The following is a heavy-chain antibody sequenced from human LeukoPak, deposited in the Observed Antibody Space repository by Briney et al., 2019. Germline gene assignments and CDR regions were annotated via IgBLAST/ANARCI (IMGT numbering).Heavy chain of an antibody. CDR2: INPHSGGT. Sequence: AASVKVSCKASGYTFTDYYMHRVRQAPGQGLEWMGWINPHSGGTDHAQKFQGRVTMTRDTSISTAYMELSRLRSDDTAVYYCARDMDSGPDFFDYWGLGTLVTVSS. J-gene: IGHJ4*02. CDR1: GYTFTDYY. CDR3: ARDMDSGPDFFDY. D-gene: IGHD1-26*01. V-gene: IGHV1-2*02.